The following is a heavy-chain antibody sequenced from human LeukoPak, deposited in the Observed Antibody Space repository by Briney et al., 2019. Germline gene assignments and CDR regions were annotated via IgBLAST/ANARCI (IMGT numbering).Heavy chain of an antibody. D-gene: IGHD3-22*01. CDR1: GFTFSSYG. V-gene: IGHV3-30*18. CDR2: ISYDGSIK. Sequence: GGSLRLSCEASGFTFSSYGMHWVRQAPGKGLEWVAVISYDGSIKYYADSVKGRFTISRDNSKNTLYLQMNSLRAEDTAVYYCAKDASYDSSGYYPDAFDIWGQGTMVTVSS. CDR3: AKDASYDSSGYYPDAFDI. J-gene: IGHJ3*02.